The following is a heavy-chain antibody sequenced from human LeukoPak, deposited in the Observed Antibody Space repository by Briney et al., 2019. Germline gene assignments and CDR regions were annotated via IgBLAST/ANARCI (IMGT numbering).Heavy chain of an antibody. Sequence: SETLSLTCTVSGGSISSYYWSWIRQPAGKGLERIGRIHTTGGTRYSPSLKSRITMSLDASKNQFSLKLSSVTAADTAVYYCARASFGVICGGDCPFDYWGQGTLVTVSS. V-gene: IGHV4-4*07. CDR1: GGSISSYY. D-gene: IGHD2-21*02. CDR2: IHTTGGT. CDR3: ARASFGVICGGDCPFDY. J-gene: IGHJ4*02.